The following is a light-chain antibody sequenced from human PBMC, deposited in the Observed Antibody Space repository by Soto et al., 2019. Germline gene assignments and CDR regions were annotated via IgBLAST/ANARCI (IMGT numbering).Light chain of an antibody. CDR3: AAWDDILTGPG. V-gene: IGLV1-47*02. CDR1: TSNIGTFY. CDR2: SNN. Sequence: QSVLTQPPSASGTPGQRVAISCSGSTSNIGTFYVYWYQQFPGTAPKLLIHSNNQRPSGVPDRFSGSKSGTSASLAISGLRSEDEAEYYCAAWDDILTGPGFGPGTKVTAL. J-gene: IGLJ1*01.